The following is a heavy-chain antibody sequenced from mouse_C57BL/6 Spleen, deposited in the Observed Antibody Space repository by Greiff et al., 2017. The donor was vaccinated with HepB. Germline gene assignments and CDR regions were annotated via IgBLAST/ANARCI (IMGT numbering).Heavy chain of an antibody. CDR3: ARDSLWYFDV. CDR1: GFTFSSYA. J-gene: IGHJ1*03. Sequence: EVKLVESGGGLVKPGGSLKLSCAASGFTFSSYAMSWVRQTPEKRLEWVATISDGGSYTYYPDNVKGRFTISRDNAKNNLYLQMSHLKSEDTAMYYCARDSLWYFDVWGTGTTVTVSS. CDR2: ISDGGSYT. V-gene: IGHV5-4*01.